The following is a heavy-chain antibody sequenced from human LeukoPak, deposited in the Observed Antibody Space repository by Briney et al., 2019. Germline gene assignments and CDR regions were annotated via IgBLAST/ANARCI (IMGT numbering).Heavy chain of an antibody. Sequence: PGGSLRLSCAASGFTFSSYWMHWVRQAPGKGLVWVSRINSDGSSTSYADSVKGRFTISRDNAKNTLYLQMNSLRAEDTAVYYCARDGGVAVAVYYGMDVWGQGTTVTVSS. CDR2: INSDGSST. D-gene: IGHD6-19*01. V-gene: IGHV3-74*01. CDR3: ARDGGVAVAVYYGMDV. CDR1: GFTFSSYW. J-gene: IGHJ6*02.